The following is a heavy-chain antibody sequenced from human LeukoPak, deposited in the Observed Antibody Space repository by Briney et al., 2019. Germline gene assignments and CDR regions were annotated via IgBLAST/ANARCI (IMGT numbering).Heavy chain of an antibody. V-gene: IGHV3-23*01. CDR3: AKGIAVAGPFDY. J-gene: IGHJ4*02. CDR1: GFTFSNHA. Sequence: PGGSLRLSCVASGFTFSNHAMSWARQAPGKGLEWVSGISGSGGSTYYADSVKGRFTISRDNSKNTLYLQMNSLRAEDTAVYYCAKGIAVAGPFDYWGQGTLVTVSS. D-gene: IGHD6-19*01. CDR2: ISGSGGST.